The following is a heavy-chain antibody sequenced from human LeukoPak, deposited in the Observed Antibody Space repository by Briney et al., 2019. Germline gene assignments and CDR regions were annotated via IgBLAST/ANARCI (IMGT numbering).Heavy chain of an antibody. V-gene: IGHV4-4*02. J-gene: IGHJ4*02. CDR3: ARHFGT. CDR1: GDSISNNYL. Sequence: PSGTLSLTCAVSGDSISNNYLWRWVRQFPGKGLEYIGEIYRTGRTNYNPSLKSRVTISIDTSKNQFSLKLRSVTAADTAVYYCARHFGTWGQGTLVTVSS. D-gene: IGHD3/OR15-3a*01. CDR2: IYRTGRT.